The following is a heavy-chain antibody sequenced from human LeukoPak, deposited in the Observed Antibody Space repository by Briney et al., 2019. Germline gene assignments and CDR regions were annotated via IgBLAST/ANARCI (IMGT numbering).Heavy chain of an antibody. J-gene: IGHJ5*02. CDR3: AREGYCSGGICYSTMNWFDP. CDR1: GYRFTSYG. Sequence: GASVKVSCKASGYRFTSYGITWVRQAPGQGLEWMGGISAYNGNTNYAQKVQGRVTLTTDTSTSTAYMELRSLRSDDTAVYYCAREGYCSGGICYSTMNWFDPWGQGTLVTVSS. V-gene: IGHV1-18*01. CDR2: ISAYNGNT. D-gene: IGHD2-15*01.